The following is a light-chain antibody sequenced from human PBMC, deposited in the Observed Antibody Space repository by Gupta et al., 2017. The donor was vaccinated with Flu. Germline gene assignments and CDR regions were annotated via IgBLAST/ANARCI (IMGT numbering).Light chain of an antibody. CDR2: DAS. CDR3: QQSYSAPLT. J-gene: IGKJ2*01. CDR1: QSITSS. V-gene: IGKV1-39*01. Sequence: DIQMTHSPSSLSASVGDRVTITCRASQSITSSLHWYQQKPGRAPKLLIYDASSLQSGVPSRVSGSGSGTDFTLTISRLQPEEFATYYCQQSYSAPLTFGQGTKLEIK.